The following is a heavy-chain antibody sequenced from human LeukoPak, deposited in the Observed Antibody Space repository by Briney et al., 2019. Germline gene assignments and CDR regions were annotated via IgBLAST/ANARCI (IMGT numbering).Heavy chain of an antibody. Sequence: TSETLSLTCAVYGGSFSGYYWSWIRQPPGKGLEWIGEINHSGSTNYNPSLKSRVTISVDTSKNQFSLKLSSVTAADTAVYYCARDKKWIQLWSHYWYFDLWGRGTLVTVSS. CDR3: ARDKKWIQLWSHYWYFDL. J-gene: IGHJ2*01. CDR2: INHSGST. CDR1: GGSFSGYY. V-gene: IGHV4-34*01. D-gene: IGHD5-18*01.